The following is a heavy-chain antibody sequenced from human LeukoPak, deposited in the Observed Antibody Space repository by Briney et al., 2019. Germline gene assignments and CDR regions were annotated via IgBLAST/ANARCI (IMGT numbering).Heavy chain of an antibody. Sequence: GGSLRLPCEASGFTLPPYGMNWFRRAPGRGLEWVAYLSSGHELYADSVKGRFTISRDNAKNSLYLQMNSLRAEDTAVYYCVRDHAWGFDYWGQGTLVSVSS. J-gene: IGHJ4*02. CDR1: GFTLPPYG. V-gene: IGHV3-21*05. CDR3: VRDHAWGFDY. D-gene: IGHD7-27*01. CDR2: LSSGHE.